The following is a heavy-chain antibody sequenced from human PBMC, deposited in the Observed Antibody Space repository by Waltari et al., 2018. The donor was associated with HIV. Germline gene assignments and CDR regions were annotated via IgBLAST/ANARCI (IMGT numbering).Heavy chain of an antibody. Sequence: QVQLQESGPGLVKPSQTLSLPCTVPGGSISGGGYYWSWVRQPAGKGLEWIGRSHASGRTNYNPSLRSRVTISVDASKNQFSLKLTSVTAADTAVYFCARGPTAMVTFDSWGQGTLVTVSS. V-gene: IGHV4-61*02. CDR3: ARGPTAMVTFDS. D-gene: IGHD5-18*01. CDR2: SHASGRT. J-gene: IGHJ4*02. CDR1: GGSISGGGYY.